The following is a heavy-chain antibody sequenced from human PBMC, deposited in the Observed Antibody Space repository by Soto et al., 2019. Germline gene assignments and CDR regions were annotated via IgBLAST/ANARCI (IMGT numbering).Heavy chain of an antibody. J-gene: IGHJ4*02. V-gene: IGHV4-31*03. Sequence: MSLRCTVAGGKIGNRGYYRSMIQQKRGRGLEWIGYIYYSGSTYYNRSLKSRVTISVDTSKNQFSLKLSSVPAADTAVYYCSIDSTDDGSSGYTNYSDFLGQGTPVTGTS. CDR3: SIDSTDDGSSGYTNYSDF. D-gene: IGHD3-22*01. CDR1: GGKIGNRGYY. CDR2: IYYSGST.